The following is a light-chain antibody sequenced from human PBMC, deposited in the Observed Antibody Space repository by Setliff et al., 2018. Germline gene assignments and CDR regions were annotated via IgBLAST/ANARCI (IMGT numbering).Light chain of an antibody. V-gene: IGLV2-14*01. CDR3: SSHSSTGTYV. CDR1: SSDVGYYNY. CDR2: EVS. J-gene: IGLJ1*01. Sequence: QSALAEPASVSGAPGQSITISCTVTSSDVGYYNYVSWYQQHPGEAPHLKLYEVSNRPSGVSDRFTGSKSGNTASLTIYGLQAGDEADYYCSSHSSTGTYVFGTGTKVTVL.